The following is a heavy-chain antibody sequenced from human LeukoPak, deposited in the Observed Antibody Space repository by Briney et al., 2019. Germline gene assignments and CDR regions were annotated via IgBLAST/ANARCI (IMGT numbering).Heavy chain of an antibody. Sequence: ASVKVSCKASGYTFTGYYMHWVRRAPGQGLEWMGWINPNSGGTNYAQKFQGRVTMTRDTSISTAYMELSSLRSEDTAVYYCARGLTYSSSWYGYYYYGMDVWGQGTTVTVSS. D-gene: IGHD6-13*01. CDR1: GYTFTGYY. CDR2: INPNSGGT. V-gene: IGHV1-2*02. J-gene: IGHJ6*02. CDR3: ARGLTYSSSWYGYYYYGMDV.